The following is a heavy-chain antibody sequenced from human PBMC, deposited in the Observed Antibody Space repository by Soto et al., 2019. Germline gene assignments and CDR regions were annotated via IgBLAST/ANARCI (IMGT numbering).Heavy chain of an antibody. D-gene: IGHD2-21*02. Sequence: PEETLSLSCTVSVCSISSSSYYWGWIRQPPGKGLEWIGSIYYSGSTYYNPPLKSRVTISVDTSKNQFSLKLSSVTAADTAVYYCARQSRVTAFDYWGQGTLVTVSS. CDR3: ARQSRVTAFDY. CDR2: IYYSGST. J-gene: IGHJ4*02. V-gene: IGHV4-39*01. CDR1: VCSISSSSYY.